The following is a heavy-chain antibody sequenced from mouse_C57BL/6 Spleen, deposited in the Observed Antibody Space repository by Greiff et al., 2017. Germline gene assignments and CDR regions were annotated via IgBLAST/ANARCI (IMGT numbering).Heavy chain of an antibody. CDR3: ARSYDGSSYPYYYAIDY. Sequence: QVQLQQSGAELAKPGASVKMSCKASGYTFTTYPIEWMKQIPGQSLEWIGNFHPCSDDTKYNAKFKGKATLTAEKSSSTVYLELSRLTSDDAAVYYCARSYDGSSYPYYYAIDYWGQGTSVTVSS. J-gene: IGHJ4*01. CDR2: FHPCSDDT. D-gene: IGHD1-1*01. V-gene: IGHV1-47*01. CDR1: GYTFTTYP.